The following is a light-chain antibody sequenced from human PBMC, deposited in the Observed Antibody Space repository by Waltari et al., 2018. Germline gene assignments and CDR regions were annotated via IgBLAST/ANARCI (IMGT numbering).Light chain of an antibody. CDR2: NVN. CDR3: NSFTSSTTWV. V-gene: IGLV2-14*03. CDR1: NSYVRGHAH. J-gene: IGLJ3*02. Sequence: QSALTQPASVSGSPGPSVPIPCIGTNSYVRGHAHVPWYQHHPGKAPKLLIHNVNKRPSGISNRFSGSKSGNTASLAISGLQAEDEANYYCNSFTSSTTWVFGGGTTLTVL.